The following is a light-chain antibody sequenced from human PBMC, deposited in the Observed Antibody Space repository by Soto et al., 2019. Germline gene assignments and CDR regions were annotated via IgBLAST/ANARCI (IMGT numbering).Light chain of an antibody. V-gene: IGKV3-20*01. J-gene: IGKJ1*01. Sequence: EIVLTQSPGTLSLSPGERATLSCRASQSVSSSYLAWYQQKPGQAPRLLIYDASSRATGIPDRFSGGGSGTDFTLTISSLQPDDFATYYCQHYNSYSEAFGQGTKVELK. CDR3: QHYNSYSEA. CDR1: QSVSSSY. CDR2: DAS.